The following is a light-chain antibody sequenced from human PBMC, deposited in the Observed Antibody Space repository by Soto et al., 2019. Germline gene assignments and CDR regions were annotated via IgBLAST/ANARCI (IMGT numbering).Light chain of an antibody. CDR3: QVWDSNVLHHV. CDR1: NIGSKS. V-gene: IGLV3-21*02. Sequence: SYELTQSPSVYVAPGPTARITGGGNNIGSKSVHWFQQRPCQAHVLVVFDDSDRPSGIPERCSGSKSETTATLTISVVEAGDEADYYFQVWDSNVLHHVFGTGTKRTVL. CDR2: DDS. J-gene: IGLJ1*01.